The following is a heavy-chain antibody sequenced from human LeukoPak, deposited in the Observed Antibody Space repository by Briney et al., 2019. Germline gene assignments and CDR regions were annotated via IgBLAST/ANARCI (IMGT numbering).Heavy chain of an antibody. Sequence: GGSLRLSCAASGFTFNSNRMHWVRQAPGKGLEWMAYIRCSGNNKHYADSVKGRFTISRENAKNSLYLQMNSLRAEDTAVYYCARDPPAAAGTPDYWGQGTLVTVSS. J-gene: IGHJ4*02. D-gene: IGHD6-13*01. CDR1: GFTFNSNR. CDR2: IRCSGNNK. V-gene: IGHV3-30*02. CDR3: ARDPPAAAGTPDY.